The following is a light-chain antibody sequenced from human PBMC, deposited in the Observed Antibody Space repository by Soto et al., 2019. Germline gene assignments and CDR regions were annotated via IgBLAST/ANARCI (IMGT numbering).Light chain of an antibody. CDR3: PHCQPYGMAPPRA. J-gene: IGKJ4*01. V-gene: IGKV3-20*01. Sequence: IVLSKSRGTLSLCKGVKVSVCRRARQSVSRYLAWYQQKPGQAHRLLLYXASSRATGIPDRFSGSGSGSDFTLTTSRLDLEYLPVYCCPHCQPYGMAPPRAVGGGTKVDIK. CDR2: XAS. CDR1: QSVSRY.